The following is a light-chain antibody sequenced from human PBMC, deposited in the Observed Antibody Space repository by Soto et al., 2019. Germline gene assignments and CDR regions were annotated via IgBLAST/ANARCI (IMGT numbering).Light chain of an antibody. J-gene: IGKJ4*01. CDR1: QSVGTY. V-gene: IGKV3-20*01. Sequence: EIVLTHSPGTLSLSPGESATLSCTTSQSVGTYLAWYQQTPGQAPRVIRYGASSRATVIPDRFSGSGSGTDFTLTISRLEPEDLEVYYCQQYVSIPLTFGGGTKVDIK. CDR3: QQYVSIPLT. CDR2: GAS.